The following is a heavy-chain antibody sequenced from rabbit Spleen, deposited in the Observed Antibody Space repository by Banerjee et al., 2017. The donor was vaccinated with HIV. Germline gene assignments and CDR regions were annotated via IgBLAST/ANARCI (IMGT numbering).Heavy chain of an antibody. CDR2: IDPVFGIT. CDR1: GFDFSSYG. V-gene: IGHV1S47*01. CDR3: VREVAAKFNL. Sequence: QEQLVESGGGLVQPTGSLTLTCKASGFDFSSYGVSWVRQAPGKGLEWIGYIDPVFGITYYANWVNGRFTISSHNAQNTLFLQLNSLTAADTATYFCVREVAAKFNLWGPGTLVTVS. D-gene: IGHD4-1*01. J-gene: IGHJ4*01.